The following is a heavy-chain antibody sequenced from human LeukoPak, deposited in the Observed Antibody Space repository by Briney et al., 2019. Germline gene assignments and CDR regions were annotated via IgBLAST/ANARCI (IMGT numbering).Heavy chain of an antibody. J-gene: IGHJ3*02. CDR2: IKQDGSEK. Sequence: GGSLRLSCAASGFTFSSYWMSWVRQAPGKGLEWVANIKQDGSEKYYVDSVKGRFTISRDNAKNSLYLQMNSLRAEDTAVYYCARDGFGYRDAFDTWGQGTMVTVSS. CDR1: GFTFSSYW. CDR3: ARDGFGYRDAFDT. D-gene: IGHD5-24*01. V-gene: IGHV3-7*03.